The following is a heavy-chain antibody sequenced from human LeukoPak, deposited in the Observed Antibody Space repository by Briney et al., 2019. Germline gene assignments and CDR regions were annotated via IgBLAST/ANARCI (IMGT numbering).Heavy chain of an antibody. Sequence: SETLSLTCTVSGGSISSGDYCWSWIRQPPGKGLEWIGYIYYSGSTYYNPSLKSRVTISVDTSKNQFSLKLSSVTAADTAVYYCARDFFEAIDNYYYYGMDVWGQGTTVTVSS. D-gene: IGHD3-3*01. V-gene: IGHV4-30-4*01. J-gene: IGHJ6*02. CDR1: GGSISSGDYC. CDR3: ARDFFEAIDNYYYYGMDV. CDR2: IYYSGST.